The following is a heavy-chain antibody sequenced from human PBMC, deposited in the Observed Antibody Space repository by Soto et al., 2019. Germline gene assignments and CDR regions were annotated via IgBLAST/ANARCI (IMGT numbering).Heavy chain of an antibody. Sequence: GGSLRLSCAASGFTFSSYAMHLVRQAPGKGLEWVAVISCDGSDKYYADSVKGRFTISRDNSKNTLYMQMNSLRAEDTAVYYCARFPNSIAAAVSTVAYWGQGTLVTLSS. CDR1: GFTFSSYA. D-gene: IGHD6-13*01. CDR2: ISCDGSDK. V-gene: IGHV3-30-3*01. J-gene: IGHJ4*02. CDR3: ARFPNSIAAAVSTVAY.